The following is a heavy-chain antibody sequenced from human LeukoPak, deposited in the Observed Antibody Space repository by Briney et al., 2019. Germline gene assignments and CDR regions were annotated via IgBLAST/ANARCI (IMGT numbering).Heavy chain of an antibody. D-gene: IGHD2-15*01. CDR2: ISSTTNIR. CDR3: TRDVGFRFDP. Sequence: PGGSLRLSCAASGITFSSYEMNSVRQAPGKGLEWVSYISSTTNIRYYADSVKGRFTISRDNAKNSLYLQMHSLRAEDTALYYCTRDVGFRFDPWGQGTLVTVSS. J-gene: IGHJ5*02. V-gene: IGHV3-48*03. CDR1: GITFSSYE.